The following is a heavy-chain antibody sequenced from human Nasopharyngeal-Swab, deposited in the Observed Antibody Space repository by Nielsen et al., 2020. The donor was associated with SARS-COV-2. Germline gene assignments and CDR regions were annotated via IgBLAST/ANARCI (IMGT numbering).Heavy chain of an antibody. V-gene: IGHV3-7*01. CDR2: MKQDGSEK. Sequence: LSLTCAASGFTFSSYWMSWVRQAPGKGLEWVANMKQDGSEKYYVDSVKGRFTISRDNAKNSLYLQMNSLRAEDTAVYYCARDRDYAGAFDIWGQGTMVTVSS. CDR1: GFTFSSYW. D-gene: IGHD2-2*01. J-gene: IGHJ3*02. CDR3: ARDRDYAGAFDI.